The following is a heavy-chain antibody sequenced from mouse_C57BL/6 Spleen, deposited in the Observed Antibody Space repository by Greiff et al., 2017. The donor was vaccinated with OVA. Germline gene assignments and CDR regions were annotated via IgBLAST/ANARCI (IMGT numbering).Heavy chain of an antibody. D-gene: IGHD1-1*01. CDR3: ARHLTTVVAYYFDY. Sequence: EVNVVESGGGLVKPGGSLKLSCAASGFTFSSYTMSWVRQTPEKRLEWVATISGGGGNTYYPDSVKGRFTISRDNAKNTLYLQMSSLRSEDTALYYCARHLTTVVAYYFDYWGQGTTLTVSS. V-gene: IGHV5-9*01. CDR1: GFTFSSYT. CDR2: ISGGGGNT. J-gene: IGHJ2*01.